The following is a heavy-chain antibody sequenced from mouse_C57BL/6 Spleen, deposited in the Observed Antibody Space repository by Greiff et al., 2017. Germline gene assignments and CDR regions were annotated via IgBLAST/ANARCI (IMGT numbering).Heavy chain of an antibody. J-gene: IGHJ2*01. CDR2: ISSGGDYI. CDR3: TRERYSTRYFDY. CDR1: GFTFRSYA. Sequence: EVKLMESGEGLVKPGGSLTLSCAASGFTFRSYAMSWVRQTPEKRLEWVAYISSGGDYIYYAATVKGRFTISRDNARNTLYLQMSSLKSEDTAMYYCTRERYSTRYFDYWGQGTTRTVSS. V-gene: IGHV5-9-1*02. D-gene: IGHD2-14*01.